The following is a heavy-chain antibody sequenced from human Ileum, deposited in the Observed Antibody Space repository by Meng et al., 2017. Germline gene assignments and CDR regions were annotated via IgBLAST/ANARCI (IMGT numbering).Heavy chain of an antibody. D-gene: IGHD3-10*01. CDR1: GASFTGYS. CDR2: VNHDGGT. Sequence: QVQLQQGGAGLVKPSETLSLPCTVYGASFTGYSWTWIRQSPGKGLEWIGEVNHDGGTNYSPSLKGRVIISIDTSKNQFSLKLTAVTATDAAVYYCAREGSWFGADYWGQGTLVTVSS. V-gene: IGHV4-34*02. J-gene: IGHJ4*02. CDR3: AREGSWFGADY.